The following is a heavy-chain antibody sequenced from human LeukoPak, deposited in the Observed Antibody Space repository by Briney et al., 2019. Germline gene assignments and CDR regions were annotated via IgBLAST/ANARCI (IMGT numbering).Heavy chain of an antibody. CDR1: GGSISSYY. CDR2: IYYSGST. Sequence: ETLSLTCTVSGGSISSYYWSWIRQPPGKGLEWIGYIYYSGSTNYNASLKRRGTISVDTYKNQFSVKLSSVTAADTAVYYCARGRDTYYYGSSGYYSPLYYYYYGMDVWGQGTTVTVSS. V-gene: IGHV4-59*01. D-gene: IGHD3-22*01. CDR3: ARGRDTYYYGSSGYYSPLYYYYYGMDV. J-gene: IGHJ6*02.